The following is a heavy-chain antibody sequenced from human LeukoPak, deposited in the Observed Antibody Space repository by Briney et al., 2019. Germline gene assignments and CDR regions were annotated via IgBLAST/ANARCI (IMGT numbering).Heavy chain of an antibody. CDR1: GFTFSSYA. D-gene: IGHD6-13*01. V-gene: IGHV3-23*01. CDR2: ISGSGGST. Sequence: PGGSLRLSCAASGFTFSSYAMSWVRQAPGKGLEWVSAISGSGGSTYYADSVKGRFAISRDNSKNTLYLQMNSLRAEDTAVYYCTKGFRRELVGYHPITWGQGTLVTVSS. CDR3: TKGFRRELVGYHPIT. J-gene: IGHJ4*02.